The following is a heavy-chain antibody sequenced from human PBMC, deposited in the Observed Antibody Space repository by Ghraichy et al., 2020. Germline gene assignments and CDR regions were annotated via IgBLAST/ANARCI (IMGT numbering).Heavy chain of an antibody. Sequence: GGSLRLSCAASGFTFSRHWMSWVRQAPGKGLEWVASIKSDGSDSYYVDSVKGRFTISRDNAKNSVSLEMNSLRAEDTAVYYCASDPYGDYKYGGTDYWGQGTLVSVSS. CDR3: ASDPYGDYKYGGTDY. J-gene: IGHJ4*02. CDR2: IKSDGSDS. V-gene: IGHV3-7*01. CDR1: GFTFSRHW. D-gene: IGHD4-17*01.